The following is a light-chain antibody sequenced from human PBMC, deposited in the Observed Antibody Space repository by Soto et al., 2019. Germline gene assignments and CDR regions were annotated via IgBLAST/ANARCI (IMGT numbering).Light chain of an antibody. V-gene: IGLV2-23*01. CDR3: CSYAGSSPSYV. CDR2: EGS. CDR1: SSDVGGYNL. J-gene: IGLJ1*01. Sequence: QSALTQPASVSGSPGQSITISCTGTSSDVGGYNLVSWYQQHPGKAPKLMIYEGSKRPSGVSNRFSGSKSGNTASLTISGLQAEDEADYYCCSYAGSSPSYVFGTGTKLTVL.